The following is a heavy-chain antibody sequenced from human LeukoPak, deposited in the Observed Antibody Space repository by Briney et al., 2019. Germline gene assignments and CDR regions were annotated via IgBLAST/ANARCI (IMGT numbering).Heavy chain of an antibody. CDR3: AKDGPDYYDSSAYSSPYYMDV. D-gene: IGHD3-22*01. J-gene: IGHJ6*03. V-gene: IGHV3-33*06. CDR2: IWYDGSEK. Sequence: GGSLRLSCAASGFTFRSYGMHWVRQAPGKGLEGVAVIWYDGSEKSYVDSVKGRFTISRDNSKKTLYLQMNSLRAEDTAVYYCAKDGPDYYDSSAYSSPYYMDVWGNGTTVTVSS. CDR1: GFTFRSYG.